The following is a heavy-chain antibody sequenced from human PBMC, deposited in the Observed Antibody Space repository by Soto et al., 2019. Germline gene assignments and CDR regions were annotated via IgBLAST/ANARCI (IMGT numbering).Heavy chain of an antibody. D-gene: IGHD3-3*01. CDR1: GYTFTGYY. CDR3: ARGDTIFDY. CDR2: INHNSGGT. J-gene: IGHJ4*02. V-gene: IGHV1-2*04. Sequence: QVQLVQSGAEVKKHGASVKVSCKASGYTFTGYYMHWVRQAPGQGLEWMGWINHNSGGTNYAQKFQGWVTMTRDTYISTAYMELSRLRSDDTAVYYCARGDTIFDYRCQGNLVTVSS.